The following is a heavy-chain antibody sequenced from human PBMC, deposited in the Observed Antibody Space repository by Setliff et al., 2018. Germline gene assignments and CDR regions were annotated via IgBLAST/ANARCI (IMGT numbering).Heavy chain of an antibody. J-gene: IGHJ3*02. CDR1: GYSFTNYW. D-gene: IGHD3-3*01. CDR2: IYPGDSNT. Sequence: PGESLKISCKGSGYSFTNYWIGWVRQMPGKGLEWMGIIYPGDSNTRYSPSFQGQVTISVDKSISTAYLQWSSLKASDTAIYYCARQAIFGSDAFDIWGQGTMVTVSS. V-gene: IGHV5-51*01. CDR3: ARQAIFGSDAFDI.